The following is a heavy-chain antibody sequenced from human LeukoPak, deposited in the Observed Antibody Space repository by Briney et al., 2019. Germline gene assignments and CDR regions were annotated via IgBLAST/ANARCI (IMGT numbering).Heavy chain of an antibody. Sequence: SVKVSCKASGGTFSSYAISWVRQAPGQGLEWMGGIIPIFGTANYAQKFQGRVTITADKSTSTAYMELRSLRSDDTAVYYCARIGMAGGSYFQHWGQGTLVTVSS. V-gene: IGHV1-69*06. CDR1: GGTFSSYA. CDR2: IIPIFGTA. J-gene: IGHJ1*01. D-gene: IGHD1-26*01. CDR3: ARIGMAGGSYFQH.